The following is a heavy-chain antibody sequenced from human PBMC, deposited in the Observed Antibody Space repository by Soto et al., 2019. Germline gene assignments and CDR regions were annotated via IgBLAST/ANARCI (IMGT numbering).Heavy chain of an antibody. Sequence: EVQLLESGGRLVQPGGSLRLSCVASGFSFSTYPMTWVRQAPGKGLEWVSLISGSGTNTYYAESVKGRFTISRDNSQKPLYLQMNTRRDEETAVYYCAKEKPTATCFDSWGQGTLVTVSS. CDR2: ISGSGTNT. V-gene: IGHV3-23*01. J-gene: IGHJ4*02. D-gene: IGHD6-25*01. CDR3: AKEKPTATCFDS. CDR1: GFSFSTYP.